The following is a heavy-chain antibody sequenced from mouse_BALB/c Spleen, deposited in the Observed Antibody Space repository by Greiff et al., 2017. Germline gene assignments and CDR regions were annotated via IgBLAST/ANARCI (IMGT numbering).Heavy chain of an antibody. CDR1: GYSITSGYY. D-gene: IGHD2-3*01. J-gene: IGHJ3*01. CDR3: ARDDGYFAY. V-gene: IGHV3-6*02. Sequence: DVQLQESGPGLVKPSQSLSLTCSVTGYSITSGYYWNWIRQFPGNKLEWMGYISYDGSNNYNPSLKNRISITRDTSKNQFFLKLNSVTTEDTATYYCARDDGYFAYWGQGTLVTVSA. CDR2: ISYDGSN.